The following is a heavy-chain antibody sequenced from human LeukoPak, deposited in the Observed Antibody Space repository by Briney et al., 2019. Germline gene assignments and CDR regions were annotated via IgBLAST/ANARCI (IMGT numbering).Heavy chain of an antibody. D-gene: IGHD2-2*01. Sequence: SETLSLTCTVSGGSISSSSYYWGWIRQPPGKGLEWIGSIYYSGSTYYNPSLKSRVTISVDTSKNQFSLRLSSVTAADTTVYYCARHSSFLFDPWGRETLVTVSS. V-gene: IGHV4-39*01. CDR2: IYYSGST. CDR3: ARHSSFLFDP. J-gene: IGHJ5*02. CDR1: GGSISSSSYY.